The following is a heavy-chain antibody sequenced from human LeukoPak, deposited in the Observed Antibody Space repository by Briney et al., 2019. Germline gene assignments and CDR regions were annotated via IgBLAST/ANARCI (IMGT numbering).Heavy chain of an antibody. J-gene: IGHJ4*02. CDR3: ARVLMEYGDYGFFDY. V-gene: IGHV3-21*01. Sequence: GGSLRLSCAASGFTFSSYSMNWVRQAPGKGLEWVSSISSSSSSYIYYADSVKGRFTISRDNAKNSLYLQMNSLRAEDTAVYYCARVLMEYGDYGFFDYWGQGTLVTVSS. CDR1: GFTFSSYS. CDR2: ISSSSSSYI. D-gene: IGHD4-17*01.